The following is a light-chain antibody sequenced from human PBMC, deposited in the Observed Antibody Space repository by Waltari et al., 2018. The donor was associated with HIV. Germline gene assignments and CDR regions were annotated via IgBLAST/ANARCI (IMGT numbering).Light chain of an antibody. CDR1: PDITKN. Sequence: IQMTQSPSSLSASVADRVTITCQASPDITKNLNWYQQKPGKAPKLLIYDAANLETGVPSRFSGSGAGADFTFTISGLQPDDFATYYCQHHDNVPSFTFGPGTKVDIK. CDR3: QHHDNVPSFT. V-gene: IGKV1-33*01. CDR2: DAA. J-gene: IGKJ3*01.